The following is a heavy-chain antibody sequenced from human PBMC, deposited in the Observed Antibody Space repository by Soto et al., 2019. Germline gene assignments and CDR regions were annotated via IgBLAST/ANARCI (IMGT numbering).Heavy chain of an antibody. CDR2: ISANGANT. D-gene: IGHD3-10*01. CDR3: AKLVNSGSYY. V-gene: IGHV3-23*01. Sequence: EVRLLESGGGLVQPGGSLRLSCAASGFTFNNFAMIWVRQAPGKGLQWVSAISANGANTFYADSVKGRFTVSRDNSKNTLFLQVNSLRAEDTAVYYCAKLVNSGSYYWGQGTLVTVSS. CDR1: GFTFNNFA. J-gene: IGHJ4*02.